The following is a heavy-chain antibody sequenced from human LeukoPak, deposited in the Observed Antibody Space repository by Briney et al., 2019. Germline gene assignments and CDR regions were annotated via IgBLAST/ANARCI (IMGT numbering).Heavy chain of an antibody. V-gene: IGHV4-59*01. CDR2: IYYSGST. D-gene: IGHD3-22*01. CDR3: ARDYYDSSGYWYWFDP. Sequence: PSETLSLTCTVSGGSISSYYWSWIWQPPGKGLEWIGYIYYSGSTNYNPSLKSRVTISVDTSKNQFSLKLSSVTAADMAVYYCARDYYDSSGYWYWFDPWGQGTLVTVSS. CDR1: GGSISSYY. J-gene: IGHJ5*02.